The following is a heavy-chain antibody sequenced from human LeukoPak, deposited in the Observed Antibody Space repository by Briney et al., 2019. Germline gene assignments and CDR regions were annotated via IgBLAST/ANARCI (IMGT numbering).Heavy chain of an antibody. V-gene: IGHV3-30-3*01. CDR2: ISYDGSNK. D-gene: IGHD2/OR15-2a*01. J-gene: IGHJ4*02. Sequence: GGSLRLSCAASGFTFNDYALHWVRQVPGKGLEWVAVISYDGSNKFYADSVRGRFTISRDNSKNTLYLQMNSLRAEDTAVYYCVSFYETYWGRGTLVTVSS. CDR3: VSFYETY. CDR1: GFTFNDYA.